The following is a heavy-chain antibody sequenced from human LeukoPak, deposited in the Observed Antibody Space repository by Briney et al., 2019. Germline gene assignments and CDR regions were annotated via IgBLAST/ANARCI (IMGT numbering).Heavy chain of an antibody. D-gene: IGHD3-22*01. J-gene: IGHJ4*02. CDR1: GFTFSSYS. Sequence: GGSLRLSCAASGFTFSSYSMNWVRQAPGKGLEWVSAISSSSTYIYYEDSVKGRFTISRDNAKNSPFLQLDSLRAEDTAVYYCARLDSSGYYFPGVSDYWGQGTLVTVSS. CDR2: ISSSSTYI. CDR3: ARLDSSGYYFPGVSDY. V-gene: IGHV3-21*01.